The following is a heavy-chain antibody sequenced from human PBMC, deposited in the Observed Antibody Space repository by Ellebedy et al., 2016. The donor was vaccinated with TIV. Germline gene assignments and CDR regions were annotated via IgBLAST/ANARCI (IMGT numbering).Heavy chain of an antibody. CDR1: GFTFSSNW. CDR3: AKGFYDSSVPFDY. CDR2: INSDGSGT. J-gene: IGHJ4*02. Sequence: GESLKISCAASGFTFSSNWMHWVRQAPGKGMVWVSRINSDGSGTTYADSVKGRFTISRDNAKNTLYLQMNSLRAEDTAVYYCAKGFYDSSVPFDYWGQGTLVTVSS. V-gene: IGHV3-74*01. D-gene: IGHD3-22*01.